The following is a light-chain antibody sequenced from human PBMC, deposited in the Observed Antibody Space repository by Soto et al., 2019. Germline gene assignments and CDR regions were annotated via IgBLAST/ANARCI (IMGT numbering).Light chain of an antibody. V-gene: IGKV3-15*01. CDR3: RQHNNWWT. CDR2: VSS. CDR1: RSISSN. J-gene: IGKJ1*01. Sequence: VGTQSPATLSVSPGERSSLACSASRSISSNLAWYHQKPVQAPTLLIYVSSTRAAGIPARFSGSSPETDCTLPTTSLQSGDSGVYYCRQHNNWWTVGQGTKVDI.